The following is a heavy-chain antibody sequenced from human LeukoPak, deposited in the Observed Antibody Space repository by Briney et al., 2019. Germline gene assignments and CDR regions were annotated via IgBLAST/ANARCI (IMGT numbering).Heavy chain of an antibody. Sequence: ASVKVSCKASGGTFSSYAISWVRQAPGQGLEWMGGIIPIFGTADYAQKFQGRVTITTDESTSTAYMELSSLRSEDTAVYYCATSTYYCSSTSCYTVRWFDPWGQGTLVTVSS. CDR1: GGTFSSYA. V-gene: IGHV1-69*05. CDR2: IIPIFGTA. D-gene: IGHD2-2*02. CDR3: ATSTYYCSSTSCYTVRWFDP. J-gene: IGHJ5*02.